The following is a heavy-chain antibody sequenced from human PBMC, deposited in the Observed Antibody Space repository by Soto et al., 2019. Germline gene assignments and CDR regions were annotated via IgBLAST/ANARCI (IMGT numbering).Heavy chain of an antibody. J-gene: IGHJ5*02. Sequence: PSETLSLTCAVSGGSINTDGYSWNWIRQPPGKGLEWIAYIHHSGSTLYNPSLKSRVIISLNVSKNQFSLELTSVTAAYPAVYYCARERSGRGKFDPWGKGSLVSVSS. V-gene: IGHV4-30-2*01. CDR1: GGSINTDGYS. CDR2: IHHSGST. D-gene: IGHD7-27*01. CDR3: ARERSGRGKFDP.